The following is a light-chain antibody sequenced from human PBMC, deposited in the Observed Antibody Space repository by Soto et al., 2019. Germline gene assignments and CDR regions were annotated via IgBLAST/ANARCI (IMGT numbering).Light chain of an antibody. CDR3: QQSYTAPSIT. CDR2: GVS. J-gene: IGKJ5*01. CDR1: QSISSS. Sequence: DIQMTQSPYSLSASVRDKVTIPFRESQSISSSLNWYQQKSGKAPNLLIYGVSRLQGGVPSRFSGSGSGTDFTLSISSLQPEDFATYYCQQSYTAPSITFGQGTRLEIK. V-gene: IGKV1-39*01.